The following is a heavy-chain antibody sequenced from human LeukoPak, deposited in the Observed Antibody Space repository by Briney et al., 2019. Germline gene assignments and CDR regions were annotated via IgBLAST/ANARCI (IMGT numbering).Heavy chain of an antibody. CDR1: GFTFSSYS. CDR2: ISSSSSYI. Sequence: GGSLRLSCAASGFTFSSYSMNWVRQAPGKGLEWVSSISSSSSYIYYADSVKGRFTISRDNAKNSLYLQMNSLRAEDTAVYYCARSPPGYCSGGSCYEGRANWFDPWGQGTLVTVPS. V-gene: IGHV3-21*01. CDR3: ARSPPGYCSGGSCYEGRANWFDP. J-gene: IGHJ5*02. D-gene: IGHD2-15*01.